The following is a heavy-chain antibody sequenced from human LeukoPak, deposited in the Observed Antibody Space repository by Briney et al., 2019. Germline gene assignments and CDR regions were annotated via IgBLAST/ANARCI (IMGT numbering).Heavy chain of an antibody. CDR2: ISYDGSNK. CDR3: ARGESSGWFVY. J-gene: IGHJ4*02. D-gene: IGHD6-19*01. Sequence: GRSLRLSCAASGFTFSSHAMHWVRQAPGKGLEWVAVISYDGSNKYYADSVKGRFTISRDNSKNTLYLQMNSLRAEDTAVYYCARGESSGWFVYWGQGTLVTVSS. CDR1: GFTFSSHA. V-gene: IGHV3-30*04.